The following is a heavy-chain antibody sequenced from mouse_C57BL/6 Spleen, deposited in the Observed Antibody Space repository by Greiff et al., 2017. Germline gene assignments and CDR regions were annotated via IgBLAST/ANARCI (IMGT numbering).Heavy chain of an antibody. Sequence: EVKLVESGEGLVKPGGSLKLSCAASGFTFSSYAMSWVRQTPEKRLEWVAYISSGGDYIYYADTVKGRFTISRDNARNTLYLQMSSLKSEDTAMYYCTRGPHYYGSSSHAIDYWGQGTSVTVSS. V-gene: IGHV5-9-1*02. D-gene: IGHD1-1*01. CDR3: TRGPHYYGSSSHAIDY. CDR2: ISSGGDYI. CDR1: GFTFSSYA. J-gene: IGHJ4*01.